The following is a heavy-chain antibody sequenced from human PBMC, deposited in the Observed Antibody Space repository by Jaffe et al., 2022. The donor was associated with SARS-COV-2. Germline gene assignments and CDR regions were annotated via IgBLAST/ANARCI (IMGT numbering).Heavy chain of an antibody. V-gene: IGHV3-15*01. CDR2: IKSKTDGGTT. J-gene: IGHJ4*02. CDR3: TTIREFCSGGSCEWGYFDY. D-gene: IGHD2-15*01. Sequence: EVQLVESGGGLVKPGGSLRLSCAASGFTFSNAWMSWVRQAPGKGLEWVGRIKSKTDGGTTDYAAPVKGRFTISRDDSKNTLYLQMNSLKTEDTAVYYCTTIREFCSGGSCEWGYFDYWGQGTLVTVSS. CDR1: GFTFSNAW.